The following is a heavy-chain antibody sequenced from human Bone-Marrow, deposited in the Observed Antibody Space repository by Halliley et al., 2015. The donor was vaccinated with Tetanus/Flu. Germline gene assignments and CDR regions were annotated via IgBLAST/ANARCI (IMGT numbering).Heavy chain of an antibody. J-gene: IGHJ4*02. CDR3: ARTEVKALNHTYYYFDS. D-gene: IGHD2-21*01. Sequence: ISYSGNPIYNPSLKSRVSISADMSQNQFSLRRTSMTAADTAVYYCARTEVKALNHTYYYFDSWGRGTLVTVSS. CDR2: ISYSGNP. V-gene: IGHV4-59*01.